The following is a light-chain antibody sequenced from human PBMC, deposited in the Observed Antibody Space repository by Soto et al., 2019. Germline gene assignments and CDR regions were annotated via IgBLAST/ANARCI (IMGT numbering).Light chain of an antibody. CDR1: HDIIKQ. CDR3: QHFASLPYT. Sequence: DIQMAQSPSSLSAFIGDRVTVTCQASHDIIKQLNWYRQAPGKAPQLLIYDASNLERGVPSRFSGSGSGTEFTFTINSLQAEDVATYYCQHFASLPYTFGPGTKVEV. V-gene: IGKV1-33*01. CDR2: DAS. J-gene: IGKJ2*01.